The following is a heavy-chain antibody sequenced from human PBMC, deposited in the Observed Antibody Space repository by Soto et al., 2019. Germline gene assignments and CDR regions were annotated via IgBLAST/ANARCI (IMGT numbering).Heavy chain of an antibody. D-gene: IGHD2-21*02. CDR2: IYSGGST. CDR1: GFTFSSYA. Sequence: GGSLRLSCSASGFTFSSYAMHWVRQAPGKGLEWVSVIYSGGSTYYADSVKGRFTISRDNSKNTLYLQMNSLRADDTAMYYCARSGGNYWFDPWGQGTLVTVSS. V-gene: IGHV3-66*01. J-gene: IGHJ5*02. CDR3: ARSGGNYWFDP.